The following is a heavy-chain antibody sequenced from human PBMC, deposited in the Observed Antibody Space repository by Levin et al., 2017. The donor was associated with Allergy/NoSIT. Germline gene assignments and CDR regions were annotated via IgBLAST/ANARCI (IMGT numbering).Heavy chain of an antibody. CDR3: AKEGGHCSGGSCYLRDAFDI. D-gene: IGHD2-15*01. V-gene: IGHV3-23*01. J-gene: IGHJ3*02. Sequence: GESLKISCAASGFTFSSYAMSWVRQAPGKGLEWVSAISGSGGSTYYADSVKGRFTISRDNSKNTLYLQMNSLRAEDTAVYYCAKEGGHCSGGSCYLRDAFDIWGQGTMVTVSS. CDR2: ISGSGGST. CDR1: GFTFSSYA.